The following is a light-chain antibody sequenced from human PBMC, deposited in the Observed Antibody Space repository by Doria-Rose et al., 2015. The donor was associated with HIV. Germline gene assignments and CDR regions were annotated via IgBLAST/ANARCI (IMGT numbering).Light chain of an antibody. Sequence: TQSPGTLSLSPGERATLSCRASQSFSSTYLAWYQRKPGQAPSLLIYDGSTRATGIPDRFSASGSGTDFTLTINRLEPEDLALYYCHQYGTSWTFGQGTKVEI. V-gene: IGKV3-20*01. J-gene: IGKJ1*01. CDR2: DGS. CDR3: HQYGTSWT. CDR1: QSFSSTY.